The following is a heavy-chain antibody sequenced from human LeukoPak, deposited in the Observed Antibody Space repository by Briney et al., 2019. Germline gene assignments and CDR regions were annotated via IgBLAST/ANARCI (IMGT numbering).Heavy chain of an antibody. J-gene: IGHJ6*03. CDR2: IIPNFGTA. V-gene: IGHV1-69*06. CDR1: GGTFSSYA. CDR3: ARGRGYYYYYMDV. Sequence: SVKVSCKASGGTFSSYAIRWVRQAPGQGLEWMGGIIPNFGTANYAQKFQGRVTITADKSTSTAYMELSSLRSEDTAVYYCARGRGYYYYYMDVWGKGTTVTVSS.